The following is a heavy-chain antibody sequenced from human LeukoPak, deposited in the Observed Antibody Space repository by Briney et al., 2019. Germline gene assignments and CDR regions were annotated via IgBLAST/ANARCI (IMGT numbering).Heavy chain of an antibody. CDR3: ARLVYYGSGSYPTFDY. CDR1: GYTFTSYA. Sequence: ASVKVSCKASGYTFTSYAMHWVRQAPGQRLEWMGWINAGNGNTKYSQKFQGRVTITWGTSASTAYMELSSLRSEDTAVYYCARLVYYGSGSYPTFDYWGQGTLVTVSS. CDR2: INAGNGNT. D-gene: IGHD3-10*01. V-gene: IGHV1-3*01. J-gene: IGHJ4*02.